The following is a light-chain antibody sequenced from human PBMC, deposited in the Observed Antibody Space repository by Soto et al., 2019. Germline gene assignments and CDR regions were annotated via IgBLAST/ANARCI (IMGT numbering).Light chain of an antibody. Sequence: QSVLTQPPSVSGAPGQRVTISCTGSSSNFGAGYDVHWYQHLPGTAPKLLIYGNSNRPSGVPDRFSGSKSGTSASLAITGLQAEDEADYYCQSYDSSLRGGVFGGGTKLTVL. CDR1: SSNFGAGYD. J-gene: IGLJ2*01. CDR2: GNS. CDR3: QSYDSSLRGGV. V-gene: IGLV1-40*01.